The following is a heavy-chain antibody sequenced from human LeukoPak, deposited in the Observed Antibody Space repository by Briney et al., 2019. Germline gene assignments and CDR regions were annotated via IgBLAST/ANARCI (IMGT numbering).Heavy chain of an antibody. J-gene: IGHJ4*02. CDR1: GFTFSSYA. V-gene: IGHV3-23*01. D-gene: IGHD1-1*01. CDR3: AKAPKMARRQETTDY. CDR2: ISGSGGST. Sequence: GGSLRLSCAASGFTFSSYAMSWVRQAPGKGLEWVSAISGSGGSTYYADSVKGRFTISRDNSKNTLYLQMNSLRAKDTAVYYCAKAPKMARRQETTDYWGQGTLVTVSS.